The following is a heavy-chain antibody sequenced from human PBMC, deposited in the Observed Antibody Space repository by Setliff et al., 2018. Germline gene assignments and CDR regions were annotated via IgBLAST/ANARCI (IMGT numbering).Heavy chain of an antibody. J-gene: IGHJ6*03. D-gene: IGHD3-3*01. CDR1: GGSISSGGYY. CDR3: ARGPSFWSGDYMDV. CDR2: IYYSGST. V-gene: IGHV4-31*03. Sequence: PSETLSLTCTVSGGSISSGGYYWSWIRQHPGKGRAWIGYIYYSGSTYSNTSLKSRVTISVDTSKNQFSLKLSSVPAADTAVYYCARGPSFWSGDYMDVWGKGTTVTVSS.